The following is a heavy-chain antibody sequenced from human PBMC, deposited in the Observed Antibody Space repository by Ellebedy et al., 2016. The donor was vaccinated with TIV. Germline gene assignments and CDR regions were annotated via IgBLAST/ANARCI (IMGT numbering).Heavy chain of an antibody. D-gene: IGHD6-19*01. CDR2: IYHSGSA. J-gene: IGHJ2*01. CDR1: GGSISSPNW. Sequence: SETLSLTCAVSGGSISSPNWWSWVRPPPGKGLEWIADIYHSGSANYNPSLKSRVTISVDKSKNQFSLKLSSVTAADTAVYYCARIYSSGWSTNSWYFDLWGRGTLVTVSS. CDR3: ARIYSSGWSTNSWYFDL. V-gene: IGHV4-4*02.